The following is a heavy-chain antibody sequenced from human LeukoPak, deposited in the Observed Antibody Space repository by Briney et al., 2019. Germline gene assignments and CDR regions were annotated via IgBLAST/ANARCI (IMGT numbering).Heavy chain of an antibody. V-gene: IGHV1-18*01. CDR3: ASGGTAMASGEHYYYGMDV. CDR2: ISAYNGNT. Sequence: ASVKVSCKASGYTFTSYGISWVRQAPGQGLEWMGWISAYNGNTNYAQKLQGRVTMTTDTSTSTAYMELRSLRSDDTAVYYCASGGTAMASGEHYYYGMDVWGQGTTVTVSS. J-gene: IGHJ6*02. CDR1: GYTFTSYG. D-gene: IGHD5-18*01.